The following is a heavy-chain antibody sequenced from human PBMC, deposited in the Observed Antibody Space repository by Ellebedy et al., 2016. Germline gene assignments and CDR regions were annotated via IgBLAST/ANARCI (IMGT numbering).Heavy chain of an antibody. D-gene: IGHD1-1*01. V-gene: IGHV4-59*02. J-gene: IGHJ3*01. CDR3: AKWNDGWKAFDV. CDR1: GGSVTSDY. Sequence: SETLSLTCNVFGGSVTSDYWNWIRRPPGKGLEWIGYVFHTGTAHYNPSLQSRIPMSVDTSKSQLSLRLTSVTAADTAVYYCAKWNDGWKAFDVWGQGTMVTVSS. CDR2: VFHTGTA.